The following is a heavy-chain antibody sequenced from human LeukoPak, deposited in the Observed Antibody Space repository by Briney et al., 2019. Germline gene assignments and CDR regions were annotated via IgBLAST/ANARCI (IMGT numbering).Heavy chain of an antibody. V-gene: IGHV4-59*01. J-gene: IGHJ5*02. CDR2: IYYSGST. Sequence: PSETLSLTCTVSGGSISSYYWSWIRQPPGKGLEWIGYIYYSGSTNYNPSLKSRVTISVDTSKNQFSLKLSSVTAADTAVYYCAGGQANYYGSGSYYLNLWGQGTLVTVSS. D-gene: IGHD3-10*01. CDR3: AGGQANYYGSGSYYLNL. CDR1: GGSISSYY.